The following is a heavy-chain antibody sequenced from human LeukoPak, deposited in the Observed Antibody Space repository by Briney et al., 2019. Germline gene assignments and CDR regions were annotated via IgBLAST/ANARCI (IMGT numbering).Heavy chain of an antibody. V-gene: IGHV3-7*03. CDR3: VRQISLNS. CDR2: IKQDGSEK. D-gene: IGHD3-3*01. Sequence: GGSLRLSCAASGFTFSSCWMSWVRQAPGKGLEWVANIKQDGSEKYYVDSVKGRFTISRDNAKNSLYLQMNSLRAEDTAVYFCVRQISLNSWGQGTLVIVSS. J-gene: IGHJ5*02. CDR1: GFTFSSCW.